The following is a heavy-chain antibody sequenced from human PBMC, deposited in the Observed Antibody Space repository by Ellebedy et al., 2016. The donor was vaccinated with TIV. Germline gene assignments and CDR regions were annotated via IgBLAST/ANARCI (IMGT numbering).Heavy chain of an antibody. V-gene: IGHV1-18*01. D-gene: IGHD1-26*01. Sequence: AASVKVSCKASGGTFSSYAISWVRQAPGQGLEWMGWISAYNGNTNYAQKLQGRVTMTTDTSTSTAYMELRSLRSDDTAVYYCARVRVVGATAYFDYWGQGTLVTVSS. CDR3: ARVRVVGATAYFDY. CDR2: ISAYNGNT. J-gene: IGHJ4*02. CDR1: GGTFSSYA.